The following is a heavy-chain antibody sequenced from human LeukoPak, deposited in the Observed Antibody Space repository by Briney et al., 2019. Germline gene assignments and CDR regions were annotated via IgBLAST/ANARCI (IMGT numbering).Heavy chain of an antibody. Sequence: SETLSLTCSVSGGSISSNPYFWGWVRQSPGMGLEWIGSMYYTGTTYYNPSLKSRATISVDTSKNQFSLKLSSVTAADTAVYYCARTRYYYNSRSYGAPYYFDYWGQGTLVTVSS. J-gene: IGHJ4*02. D-gene: IGHD3-10*01. CDR1: GGSISSNPYF. CDR3: ARTRYYYNSRSYGAPYYFDY. CDR2: MYYTGTT. V-gene: IGHV4-39*01.